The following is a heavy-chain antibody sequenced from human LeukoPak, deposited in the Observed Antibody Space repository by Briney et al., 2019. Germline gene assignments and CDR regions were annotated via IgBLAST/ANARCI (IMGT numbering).Heavy chain of an antibody. CDR1: GGSISSGGYS. D-gene: IGHD2-2*01. CDR2: IYHSGST. J-gene: IGHJ6*02. Sequence: KTSQTLSLTCAVSGGSISSGGYSWSWIRQPPGKGLEWIGYIYHSGSTYYNPSLKSRVTISVDRSKNQFSLKLSSVTAADTAVYYCAGGGIVVVPAAYDYYYYYGMDVWGQGTTVTVSS. V-gene: IGHV4-30-2*01. CDR3: AGGGIVVVPAAYDYYYYYGMDV.